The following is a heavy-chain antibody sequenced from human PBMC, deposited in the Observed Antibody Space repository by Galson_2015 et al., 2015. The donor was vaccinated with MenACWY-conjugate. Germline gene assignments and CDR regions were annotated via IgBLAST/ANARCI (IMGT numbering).Heavy chain of an antibody. V-gene: IGHV3-74*01. Sequence: SLRLSCAASGFTFSSHWMHWVRQAPGKGLVWVSRINSDGKNTDYADPVKGRFTISRDNPKNTLYLQMNSLRADDTAVYYCAKRLFPGYYYYGMDVWGQGTTVTVSS. J-gene: IGHJ6*01. CDR1: GFTFSSHW. CDR2: INSDGKNT. CDR3: AKRLFPGYYYYGMDV.